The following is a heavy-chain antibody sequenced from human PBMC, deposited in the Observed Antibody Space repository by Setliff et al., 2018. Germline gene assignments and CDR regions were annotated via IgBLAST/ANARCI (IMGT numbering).Heavy chain of an antibody. CDR2: INQGGGEQ. CDR3: FGAGTCSY. Sequence: GGSLRLSCAASGFTFSSFWMSWVRQTPGKGLEWVANINQGGGEQLYVDSVKGRFTIYRDNARNSLSLQMNSLRTEDTAVYYCFGAGTCSYWGQGTLVTVSS. J-gene: IGHJ4*02. CDR1: GFTFSSFW. D-gene: IGHD3-10*01. V-gene: IGHV3-7*01.